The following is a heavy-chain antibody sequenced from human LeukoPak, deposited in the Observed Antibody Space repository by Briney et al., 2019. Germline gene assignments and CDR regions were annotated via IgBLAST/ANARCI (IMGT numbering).Heavy chain of an antibody. CDR3: ARYTYYDFWSTDNWFDP. D-gene: IGHD3-3*01. CDR1: GGTFSSYA. J-gene: IGHJ5*02. CDR2: IIPILGIA. V-gene: IGHV1-69*04. Sequence: SVKVSCKASGGTFSSYAISWVRQAPGQGLEWMGRIIPILGIANYAQKFQGRVTITADKSTSTAYMELSSLRSEDTAVYYCARYTYYDFWSTDNWFDPWGQGTLVTVSS.